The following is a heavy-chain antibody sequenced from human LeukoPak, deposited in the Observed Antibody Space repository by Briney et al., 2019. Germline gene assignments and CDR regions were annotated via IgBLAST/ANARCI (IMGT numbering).Heavy chain of an antibody. CDR1: GFTFGTYA. V-gene: IGHV3-23*01. CDR2: ISGSGGST. CDR3: AADQGGSGSYIGYLAELVG. Sequence: GGSLRLSCAASGFTFGTYAMSWVRQAPGKGLEWISAISGSGGSTYYADSVKGRFTISRDNSKNTLYLQMNSLRAEDTAVYYCAADQGGSGSYIGYLAELVGWGQGTLVTVSS. D-gene: IGHD1-26*01. J-gene: IGHJ4*02.